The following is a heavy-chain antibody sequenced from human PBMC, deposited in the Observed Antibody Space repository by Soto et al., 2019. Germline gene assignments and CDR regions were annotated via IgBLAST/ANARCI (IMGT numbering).Heavy chain of an antibody. CDR2: INPNSGGT. V-gene: IGHV1-2*04. CDR1: GYTFTGYY. J-gene: IGHJ6*02. Sequence: ASVKVSCKASGYTFTGYYMHWVRQAPGQGLEWMGWINPNSGGTNYAQKFQGWVTMTRDTSISTAYMELSRLRSDDTAVYYCARAPLYGDDYYGMDVWGQGTTVTVSS. D-gene: IGHD4-17*01. CDR3: ARAPLYGDDYYGMDV.